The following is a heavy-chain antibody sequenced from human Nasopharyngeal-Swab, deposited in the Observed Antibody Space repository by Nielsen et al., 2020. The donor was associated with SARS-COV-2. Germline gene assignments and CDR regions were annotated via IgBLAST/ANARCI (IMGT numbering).Heavy chain of an antibody. CDR1: GFTFSSYS. D-gene: IGHD2-15*01. J-gene: IGHJ4*02. CDR3: ARVGGGRYCSGGSCPYYFDY. CDR2: ISSSSSYI. V-gene: IGHV3-21*01. Sequence: GGSLRLSWAASGFTFSSYSMNWVRQAPGRGLGGVSSISSSSSYIYYADSVKGRFTISRDNAKNSLYLQMNSLRAEDTAVYYCARVGGGRYCSGGSCPYYFDYWGQGTLVTVSS.